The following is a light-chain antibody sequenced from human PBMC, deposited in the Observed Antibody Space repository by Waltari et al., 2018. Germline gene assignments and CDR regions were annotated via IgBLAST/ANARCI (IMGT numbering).Light chain of an antibody. V-gene: IGLV4-69*01. CDR2: LNSDGSH. CDR3: QTWATAIVV. Sequence: QLVLTQSPSASASLGASVKPTCTLSSGHSDYAIACPQQQPEKGPRFVMKLNSDGSHTKGDGIPDRFSGSSSGAERYLTISSLQSDDEADYYCQTWATAIVVFGGGTKLTVL. J-gene: IGLJ2*01. CDR1: SGHSDYA.